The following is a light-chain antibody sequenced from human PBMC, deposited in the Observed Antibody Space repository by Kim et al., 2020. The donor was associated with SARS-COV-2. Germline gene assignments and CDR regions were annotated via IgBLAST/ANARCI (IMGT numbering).Light chain of an antibody. V-gene: IGLV1-47*01. J-gene: IGLJ3*02. CDR3: ATWDAGLSGPV. CDR1: DSIIGSHY. Sequence: GQAVTISGSGSDSIIGSHYVYWFQQLPGSAPNLLIYMDDQRPSGVPDRFSGSRSGTSASLAISGLRPEDDADYHCATWDAGLSGPVFGGGTQLTVL. CDR2: MDD.